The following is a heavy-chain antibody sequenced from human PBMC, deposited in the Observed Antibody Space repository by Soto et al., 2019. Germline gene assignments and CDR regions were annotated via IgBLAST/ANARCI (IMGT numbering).Heavy chain of an antibody. D-gene: IGHD2-15*01. J-gene: IGHJ4*02. Sequence: QVQLVQSGAEVKKPGASVKVSCKASGYTFTSYGISWVRQAPGQGLEWMGWISAYNGNTNYAQKLQGRVTMTTDTSTRTAYMELRSLRSDDTAVYYCARDKDIVVVVAATPYYFDYWGQGTLVTVSS. CDR2: ISAYNGNT. CDR3: ARDKDIVVVVAATPYYFDY. CDR1: GYTFTSYG. V-gene: IGHV1-18*01.